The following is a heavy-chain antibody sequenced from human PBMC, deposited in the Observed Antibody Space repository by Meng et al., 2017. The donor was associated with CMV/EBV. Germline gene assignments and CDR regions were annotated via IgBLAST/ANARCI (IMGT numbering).Heavy chain of an antibody. V-gene: IGHV3-43D*03. CDR2: FSWDGGST. Sequence: ESLKIPCAASGFTFDDYAMHWVRQAPGKGLEWVSLFSWDGGSTYYADSVKGRFTITRDNSKNSLYLQMNSLRAEDTALYYCAKGGYSSCDAFDIWGQGTMVTVSS. D-gene: IGHD6-13*01. J-gene: IGHJ3*02. CDR3: AKGGYSSCDAFDI. CDR1: GFTFDDYA.